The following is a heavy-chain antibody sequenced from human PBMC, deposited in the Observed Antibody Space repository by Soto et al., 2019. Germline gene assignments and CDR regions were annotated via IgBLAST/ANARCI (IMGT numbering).Heavy chain of an antibody. V-gene: IGHV4-34*01. CDR1: GGSFSGYY. CDR2: INHSGST. J-gene: IGHJ5*02. CDR3: ARAAYYYDSSGYNGWFDP. Sequence: QVQLQQWGAGLLKPSETLSLTCAVYGGSFSGYYWSWIRQPPGKGLEWIGEINHSGSTNYNPSLTSRVTISVDTSKNQFSLKLSSVTAADTAVYYCARAAYYYDSSGYNGWFDPWGQGTLVTVSS. D-gene: IGHD3-22*01.